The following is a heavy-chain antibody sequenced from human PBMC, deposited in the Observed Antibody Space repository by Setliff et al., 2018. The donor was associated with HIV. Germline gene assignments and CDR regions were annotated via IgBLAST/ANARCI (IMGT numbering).Heavy chain of an antibody. Sequence: GASVKVSCKASGGIFSSYALSWVRQAPGQGLEWMGGITPIGTTNFAQTFQGRVTITADESTRTAYMELSSLRSEDTAVYYCARGDYGSGSREIWYYYMDVWGKGTTVTVSS. CDR2: ITPIGTT. V-gene: IGHV1-69*13. J-gene: IGHJ6*03. CDR1: GGIFSSYA. D-gene: IGHD3-10*01. CDR3: ARGDYGSGSREIWYYYMDV.